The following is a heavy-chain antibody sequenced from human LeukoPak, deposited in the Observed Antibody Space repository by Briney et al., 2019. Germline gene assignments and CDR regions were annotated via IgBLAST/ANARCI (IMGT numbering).Heavy chain of an antibody. CDR2: ISGDGGST. D-gene: IGHD2-15*01. CDR3: AKEGYSHTSNYFDN. J-gene: IGHJ4*02. V-gene: IGHV3-43*02. CDR1: GFTFDDYA. Sequence: GGSLRLSCAASGFTFDDYAMHWVRQAPGQGLEWVSLISGDGGSTYYADSVKGRFTISRDNSKNSLYLQMDSLTTEDTALYYCAKEGYSHTSNYFDNWGQGILVTVSS.